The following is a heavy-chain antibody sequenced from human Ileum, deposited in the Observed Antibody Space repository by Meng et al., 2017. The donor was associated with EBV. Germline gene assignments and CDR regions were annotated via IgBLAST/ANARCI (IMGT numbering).Heavy chain of an antibody. CDR2: IYNSGST. J-gene: IGHJ4*02. D-gene: IGHD6-19*01. CDR1: GGSVSSGGNY. Sequence: VQLQESGPGLVKPPETLSLPCSVSGGSVSSGGNYWSWIRQPPGKGLEWIGYIYNSGSTNYNPSLKSRVTISVDTSKNQFSLKLSSVTAADTAVYYCARDGYSSGSDWGQGTLVTVSS. V-gene: IGHV4-61*08. CDR3: ARDGYSSGSD.